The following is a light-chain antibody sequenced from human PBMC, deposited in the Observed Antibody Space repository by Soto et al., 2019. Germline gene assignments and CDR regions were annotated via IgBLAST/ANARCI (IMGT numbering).Light chain of an antibody. J-gene: IGKJ2*01. Sequence: AIRMTQSPSSFSASTGDRVTITCRASQGISSYLAWYQQKPGKAPKLVIYAAFNLQSGGPSRCSGSGSGTDFTLTISCLQSEDFASYYCQQYYSYPYTFGQGTQLEI. V-gene: IGKV1-8*01. CDR2: AAF. CDR3: QQYYSYPYT. CDR1: QGISSY.